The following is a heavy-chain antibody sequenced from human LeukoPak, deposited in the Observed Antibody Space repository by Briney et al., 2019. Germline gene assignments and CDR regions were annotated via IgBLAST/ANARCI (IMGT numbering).Heavy chain of an antibody. J-gene: IGHJ4*02. CDR1: GFTFSSYS. CDR2: ISSSSSYI. D-gene: IGHD3-10*01. V-gene: IGHV3-21*01. Sequence: PGGSLRLSCAASGFTFSSYSMNWVRQAPGKGLEWVSSISSSSSYIYYADSVKGRFTISRDNAKNSLYLQMNSLRAEDTAVYYCARVDYEGVWFGVSFDYWGGGTLVTVSS. CDR3: ARVDYEGVWFGVSFDY.